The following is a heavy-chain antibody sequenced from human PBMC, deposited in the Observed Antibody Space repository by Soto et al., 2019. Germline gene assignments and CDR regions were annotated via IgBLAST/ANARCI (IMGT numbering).Heavy chain of an antibody. V-gene: IGHV3-9*01. D-gene: IGHD4-4*01. CDR2: ITWNGGRI. CDR3: VRGFYTVDYYFDF. J-gene: IGHJ4*02. CDR1: GFTFDNYA. Sequence: EVQLVESGGGLVQPGRSLRLSCAASGFTFDNYAMHWVRQGPGTGLEWVAGITWNGGRIHYADSVKGRVTISRDNTKNSLSLQINSLRAEDTALYFCVRGFYTVDYYFDFWGQGTQVTVSS.